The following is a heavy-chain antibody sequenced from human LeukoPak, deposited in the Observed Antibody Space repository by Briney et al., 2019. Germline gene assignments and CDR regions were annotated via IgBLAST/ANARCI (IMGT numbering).Heavy chain of an antibody. CDR2: ISGSGGST. CDR1: GFTFSSYA. Sequence: GGSLRLSCAASGFTFSSYAMSWVRQAPGKGLEWVSAISGSGGSTYYADSVKGRFTISRDNSKNTLYLQMNSLRAEDTAVYYCAKAGLRYFAWLWPPPYFDYWGQGTLVTVSS. V-gene: IGHV3-23*01. D-gene: IGHD3-9*01. J-gene: IGHJ4*02. CDR3: AKAGLRYFAWLWPPPYFDY.